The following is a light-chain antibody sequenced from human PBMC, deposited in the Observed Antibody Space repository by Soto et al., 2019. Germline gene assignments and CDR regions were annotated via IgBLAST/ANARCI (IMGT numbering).Light chain of an antibody. V-gene: IGKV1-9*01. CDR1: QGISSY. J-gene: IGKJ3*01. CDR3: QQLYTYPRT. CDR2: AAS. Sequence: IQLTQSPSSLSASVGDRVTITCRASQGISSYLAWYQQKPGKAPKLLIHAASTLQRGVPSRFSGSGSGTDFTLTISSLQPEDFATYYCQQLYTYPRTFGPGTKVDI.